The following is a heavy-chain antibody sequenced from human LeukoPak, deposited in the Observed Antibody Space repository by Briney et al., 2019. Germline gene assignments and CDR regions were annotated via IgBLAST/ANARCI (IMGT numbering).Heavy chain of an antibody. CDR3: ARSSGDLYYYYYAMDV. D-gene: IGHD3-22*01. CDR2: VSAGSGNT. J-gene: IGHJ6*02. V-gene: IGHV1-3*01. CDR1: GYTFTTYA. Sequence: GASVKVSCKASGYTFTTYAIHWLCQAPGQRLEWMGWVSAGSGNTKYSQKFQDRVTITSDTSASTAYMELSSLRSEDTSVYYCARSSGDLYYYYYAMDVWGQGTTVTVSS.